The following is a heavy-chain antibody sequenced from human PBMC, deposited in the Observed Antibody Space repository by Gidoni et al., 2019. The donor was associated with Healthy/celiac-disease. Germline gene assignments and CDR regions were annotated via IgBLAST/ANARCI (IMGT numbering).Heavy chain of an antibody. J-gene: IGHJ4*02. V-gene: IGHV4-39*01. Sequence: QLQLQESGPGLVKPSETLSLTCTVSGGSISSSNYYWGWIRQPPGKGLEWMWSIYYNGNTYDNPSLKSRVTISVDTSKNQFSLNLSSVTAADTAVYYCARRQHDSSGRWVHWGQGTLVTVSS. CDR2: IYYNGNT. CDR3: ARRQHDSSGRWVH. D-gene: IGHD3-22*01. CDR1: GGSISSSNYY.